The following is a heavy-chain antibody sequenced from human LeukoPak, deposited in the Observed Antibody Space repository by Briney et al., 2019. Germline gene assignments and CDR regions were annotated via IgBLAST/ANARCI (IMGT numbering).Heavy chain of an antibody. J-gene: IGHJ5*02. D-gene: IGHD3-10*01. CDR3: ARFLYFGELWAVSWWFDP. CDR1: GGSISSSSYY. CDR2: IYTSGST. V-gene: IGHV4-61*02. Sequence: PSETLSLTCTVSGGSISSSSYYWSWIRQPAGKGLEWIGRIYTSGSTNYNPSLKSRVTMSVDTSKNQFSLELSSVTAADTAVYYCARFLYFGELWAVSWWFDPWGQGTLVTVSS.